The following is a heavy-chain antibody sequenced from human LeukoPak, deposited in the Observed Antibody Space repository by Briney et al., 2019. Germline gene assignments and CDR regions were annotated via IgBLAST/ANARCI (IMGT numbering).Heavy chain of an antibody. D-gene: IGHD3-10*01. V-gene: IGHV3-48*02. CDR2: ISSSSSTI. J-gene: IGHJ4*02. CDR3: ARERGSRFYYFDY. CDR1: GFTFSSYS. Sequence: GGSLRLSCAASGFTFSSYSMNWVRQAXXXXLEWVSYISSSSSTIYYADSVKGRFTISRDNAKNSLYLQMNSLRDEDTAVYYCARERGSRFYYFDYWGQGTLVTVSS.